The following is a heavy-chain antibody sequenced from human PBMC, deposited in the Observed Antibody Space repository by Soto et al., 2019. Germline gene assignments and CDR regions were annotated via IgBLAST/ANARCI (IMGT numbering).Heavy chain of an antibody. D-gene: IGHD5-18*01. Sequence: EVQLVESGGGLIQPGGSLRLSCAVSGFSVRANYMSWVRQAPGKGLEWVSVIYDGDTTYYADSVKGRFIISRGISKNILYLQMNIQRAEDTAVYYCHGYGYWGQGTLFTVSS. CDR2: IYDGDTT. J-gene: IGHJ4*02. V-gene: IGHV3-53*01. CDR1: GFSVRANY. CDR3: HGYGY.